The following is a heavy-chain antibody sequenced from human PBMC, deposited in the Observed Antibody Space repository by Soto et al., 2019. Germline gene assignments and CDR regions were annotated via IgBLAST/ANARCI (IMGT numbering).Heavy chain of an antibody. V-gene: IGHV3-23*01. J-gene: IGHJ6*03. CDR2: ISGSGGST. CDR3: AKAADIVVVPAAMGVREHYYYYYYMDV. Sequence: GGSLRLSCAASGFTFSSYAMSWVRQAPGKGLEWVSAISGSGGSTYYADSVKGRFTISRDNSKNTLYLQMNSLRAEETAVYYCAKAADIVVVPAAMGVREHYYYYYYMDVWGKGTTVTVSS. CDR1: GFTFSSYA. D-gene: IGHD2-2*01.